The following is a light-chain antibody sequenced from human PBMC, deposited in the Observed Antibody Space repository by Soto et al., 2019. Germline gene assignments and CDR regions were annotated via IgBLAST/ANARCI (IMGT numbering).Light chain of an antibody. V-gene: IGKV3-15*01. CDR3: QQCNDWPHT. Sequence: EIVMTQSPATLSVSPGERATLACMASQSVSSNLAWYQQKPGQAPRLLIYGASTRATGIPARFSGRGSGTEFTLTISSLQSEDGAVYYCQQCNDWPHTFGQGTKLEIK. CDR1: QSVSSN. J-gene: IGKJ2*01. CDR2: GAS.